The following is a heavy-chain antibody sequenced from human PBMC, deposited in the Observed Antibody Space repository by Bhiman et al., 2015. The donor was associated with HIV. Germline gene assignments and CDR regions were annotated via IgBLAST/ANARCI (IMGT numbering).Heavy chain of an antibody. J-gene: IGHJ4*02. Sequence: EVQLVESGGGLVQPGGSLRLSCAASGFTFGNYAMHWVRQAPGKGLEYVSAISTSGGSTYYANSVKGRFTISRDNSKSTLYLQMGSLRAEDMAVYYCACPYYYGSGSYLWGQGTLVTVSS. CDR2: ISTSGGST. CDR1: GFTFGNYA. V-gene: IGHV3-64*01. D-gene: IGHD3-10*01. CDR3: ACPYYYGSGSYL.